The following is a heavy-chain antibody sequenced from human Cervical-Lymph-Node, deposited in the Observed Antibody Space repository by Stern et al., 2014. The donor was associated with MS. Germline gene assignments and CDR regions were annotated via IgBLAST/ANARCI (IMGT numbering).Heavy chain of an antibody. CDR1: GFTFSNYA. D-gene: IGHD3-10*01. CDR2: LTASGRST. J-gene: IGHJ4*02. V-gene: IGHV3-23*04. CDR3: TKDREIELWDIFDY. Sequence: EVQLVESGGGLVPPGGSLRLSCAASGFTFSNYAMSWVRQAPGKGLEWVSTLTASGRSTYYADSVKGRFSISRDNSKNTLYLNMNSLRAEDTAVYYCTKDREIELWDIFDYWGQGTLVTVSS.